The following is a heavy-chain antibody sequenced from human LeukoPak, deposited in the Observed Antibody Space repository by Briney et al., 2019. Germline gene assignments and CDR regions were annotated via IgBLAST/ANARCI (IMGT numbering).Heavy chain of an antibody. J-gene: IGHJ4*02. Sequence: ASVKVSCKASGYTFTSYYMHWVRQAPGQGLEWMGLINPSGGSTSYAQKFQGRVTMTRDTSTSTVYMELSSLRSDDTAVYYCARGRMTHYGGNLPFDYWGQGTLVTVSS. CDR2: INPSGGST. CDR3: ARGRMTHYGGNLPFDY. CDR1: GYTFTSYY. D-gene: IGHD4-23*01. V-gene: IGHV1-46*01.